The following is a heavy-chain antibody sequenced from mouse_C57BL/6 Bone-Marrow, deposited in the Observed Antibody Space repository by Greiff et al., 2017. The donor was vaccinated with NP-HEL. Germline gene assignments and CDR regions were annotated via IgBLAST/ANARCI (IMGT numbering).Heavy chain of an antibody. CDR2: ISSGGSYT. CDR3: ARRLGTVGFDY. V-gene: IGHV5-6*01. D-gene: IGHD4-1*01. J-gene: IGHJ2*01. Sequence: EVQVVESGGDLVKPGGSLKLSCAASGFTFSSYGMSWVRQTPDKRLAWVATISSGGSYTYYPDSLKGRFTISRDNAKNTLYLQMSSLKSEDTAMYYCARRLGTVGFDYWGQGTTLTVSS. CDR1: GFTFSSYG.